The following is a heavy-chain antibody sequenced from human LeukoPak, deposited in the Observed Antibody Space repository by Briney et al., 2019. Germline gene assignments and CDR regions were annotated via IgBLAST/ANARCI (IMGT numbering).Heavy chain of an antibody. D-gene: IGHD1-26*01. CDR2: ITSGSSYI. CDR3: ARYVGTYRDF. Sequence: GGSLRLPCAASGFIFSNFNMNWVRQAPGKGLEWVSSITSGSSYIFYADSVKGRFTISRDNAKNSLYLQMNSLRAEDTAVYYCARYVGTYRDFWGQGTLVTVSS. J-gene: IGHJ4*02. V-gene: IGHV3-21*01. CDR1: GFIFSNFN.